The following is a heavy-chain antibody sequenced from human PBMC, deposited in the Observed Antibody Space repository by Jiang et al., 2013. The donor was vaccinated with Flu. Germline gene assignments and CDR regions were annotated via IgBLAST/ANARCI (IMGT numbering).Heavy chain of an antibody. D-gene: IGHD2-2*01. CDR2: IYPGDSDT. Sequence: LEWMGIIYPGDSDTRYSPSFQGQVTISADKSVSTAYLQWSSLKASDTAMYYCARRGYCSSTSCHAPDYWGQGTLVTVSS. V-gene: IGHV5-51*01. J-gene: IGHJ4*02. CDR3: ARRGYCSSTSCHAPDY.